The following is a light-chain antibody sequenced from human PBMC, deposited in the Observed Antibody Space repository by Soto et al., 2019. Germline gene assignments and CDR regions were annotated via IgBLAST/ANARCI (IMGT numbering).Light chain of an antibody. CDR3: CSYADNFFYV. Sequence: QPVLTQPRSVSGSPGQSVTISCTGTSTDVGGYDYVSWYQHHPGEAPKLIIFDVSQRPSGVPDRFSGSKSGNTASLTISRLQAEDEADYHCCSYADNFFYVFGTGTQLTVL. J-gene: IGLJ6*01. CDR1: STDVGGYDY. CDR2: DVS. V-gene: IGLV2-11*01.